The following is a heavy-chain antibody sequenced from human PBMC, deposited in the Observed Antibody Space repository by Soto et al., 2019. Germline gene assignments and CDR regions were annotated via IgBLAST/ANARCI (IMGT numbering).Heavy chain of an antibody. J-gene: IGHJ4*02. Sequence: SQMQSLTCTVSGGSMRPFYWSWIRQPPGKGLEWIGYIYHIGTTTYNPSLKSRVTISLDSSNNQFSLKLTSVTAADTAVYYCARFRRNYFGDWGQGTLVTSPQ. CDR1: GGSMRPFY. CDR2: IYHIGTT. V-gene: IGHV4-59*01. D-gene: IGHD3-10*01. CDR3: ARFRRNYFGD.